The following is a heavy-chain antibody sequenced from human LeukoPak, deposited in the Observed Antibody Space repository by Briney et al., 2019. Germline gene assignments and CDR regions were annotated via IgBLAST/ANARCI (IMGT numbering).Heavy chain of an antibody. CDR1: GFTFSRYG. Sequence: GGSLRLSCAASGFTFSRYGMHWVRQAPGKGLEWLSSILSTDSTFYADSVKGRFTTSRDHAKNSMFLQMNGLRVDDTAVYYCASFRSEYRPAWGQGTLVTVSS. CDR3: ASFRSEYRPA. V-gene: IGHV3-21*01. D-gene: IGHD2/OR15-2a*01. J-gene: IGHJ4*02. CDR2: ILSTDST.